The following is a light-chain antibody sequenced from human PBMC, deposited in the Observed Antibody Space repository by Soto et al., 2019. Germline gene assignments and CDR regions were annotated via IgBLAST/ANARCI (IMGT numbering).Light chain of an antibody. V-gene: IGLV6-57*04. J-gene: IGLJ2*01. CDR2: EDN. CDR1: SGSIASNY. CDR3: QSYDSSNHEVV. Sequence: NFMLTQPHSVSESPGKTVTISCTRSSGSIASNYVQWYKQRPGSAPTTVIYEDNQRPSGVPDRFSGSIDSSSNSASLTISGLKTEDEADYYCQSYDSSNHEVVFGGGTKVTVL.